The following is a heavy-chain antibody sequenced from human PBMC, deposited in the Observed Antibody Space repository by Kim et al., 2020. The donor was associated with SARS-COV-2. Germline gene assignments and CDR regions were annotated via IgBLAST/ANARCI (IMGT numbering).Heavy chain of an antibody. V-gene: IGHV4-39*01. D-gene: IGHD4-17*01. CDR1: GGSISSSSYY. CDR3: ARLWYGDYVLSAFDY. Sequence: SETLSLTCTVSGGSISSSSYYWGWIRQPPGKGLEWIGSIYYSGSTYYNPSLKSRVTISVDTSKNQFSLKLSSVTAADTAVYYCARLWYGDYVLSAFDYWGQGTLVTVSS. J-gene: IGHJ4*02. CDR2: IYYSGST.